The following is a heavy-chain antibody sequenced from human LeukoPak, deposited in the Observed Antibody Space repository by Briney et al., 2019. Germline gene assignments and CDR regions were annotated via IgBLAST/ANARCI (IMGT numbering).Heavy chain of an antibody. V-gene: IGHV4-39*01. CDR3: ARRQRFLEGGAFDI. J-gene: IGHJ3*02. CDR1: GGSISSSSYY. Sequence: SETLSLTCTVSGGSISSSSYYWGWIRQPPGKGLEGIGSIYYSGSTYYNPSLKSRVTISVDTSKNQFSLKLSSVTAADTAVYYCARRQRFLEGGAFDIWGQGTMVTVSS. D-gene: IGHD3-3*01. CDR2: IYYSGST.